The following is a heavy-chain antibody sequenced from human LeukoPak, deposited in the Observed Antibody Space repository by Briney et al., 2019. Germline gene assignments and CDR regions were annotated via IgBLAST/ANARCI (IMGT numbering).Heavy chain of an antibody. CDR3: ARGHCSSTSCARFI. CDR1: GFTFSSYS. D-gene: IGHD2-2*01. J-gene: IGHJ4*02. V-gene: IGHV3-21*01. Sequence: GGSLRLSCAASGFTFSSYSMNWVRQAPGKGLEWVSSISSSSSYIYYADSVKGRFTISRDNAKNSLYLQMNSLRAEDTAVYYCARGHCSSTSCARFIWGQGTLVTVSS. CDR2: ISSSSSYI.